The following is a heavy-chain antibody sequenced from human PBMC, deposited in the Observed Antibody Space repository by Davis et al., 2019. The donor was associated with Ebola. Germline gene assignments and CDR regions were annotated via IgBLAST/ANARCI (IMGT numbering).Heavy chain of an antibody. J-gene: IGHJ5*02. CDR1: GGSFSGYY. Sequence: MPSETLSLTCAVYGGSFSGYYWSWIRQPPGKGLEWIGEINHSGSTNYNPSLRSRLTIFADTSKNQFYLRLSSVTAADTAVYYCARECSDGVHWWFDPWGQGTLVTVSS. D-gene: IGHD2-15*01. CDR3: ARECSDGVHWWFDP. CDR2: INHSGST. V-gene: IGHV4-34*01.